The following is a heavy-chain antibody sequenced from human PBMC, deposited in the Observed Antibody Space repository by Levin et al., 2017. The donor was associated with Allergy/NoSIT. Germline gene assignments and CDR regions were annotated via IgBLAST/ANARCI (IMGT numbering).Heavy chain of an antibody. CDR1: GFTFSSYS. CDR3: ARTSLYCSGGSCYPKKAFDS. D-gene: IGHD2-15*01. CDR2: ISSSSSYI. V-gene: IGHV3-21*01. J-gene: IGHJ3*02. Sequence: GGSLRLSCAASGFTFSSYSMNWVRQAPGKGLEWVSSISSSSSYIYYADSVKGRFTISRDNAKNSLYLQMNSLRAEDTAVYYCARTSLYCSGGSCYPKKAFDSWGQGTMVTVSS.